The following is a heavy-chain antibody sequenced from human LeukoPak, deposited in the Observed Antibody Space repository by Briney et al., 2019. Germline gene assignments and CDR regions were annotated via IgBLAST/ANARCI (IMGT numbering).Heavy chain of an antibody. CDR3: ARDRSASITMVRGVIAHAFDI. Sequence: GGSLRLSCAASGFTFSDYYMTWIRQAPGKGLEWVSYISSSGSTIYYADSVQGRFTISRDNAKNSLYLQMNSLRAEDTAVYYCARDRSASITMVRGVIAHAFDIWGQGTMVTVSS. CDR1: GFTFSDYY. V-gene: IGHV3-11*01. J-gene: IGHJ3*02. D-gene: IGHD3-10*01. CDR2: ISSSGSTI.